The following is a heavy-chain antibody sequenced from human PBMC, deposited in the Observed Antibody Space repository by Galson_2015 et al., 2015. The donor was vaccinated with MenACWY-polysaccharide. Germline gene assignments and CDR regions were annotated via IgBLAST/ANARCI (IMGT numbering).Heavy chain of an antibody. D-gene: IGHD6-6*01. CDR1: GFSCSSSW. Sequence: LSGAASGFSCSSSWQQCGRPAPGRRVGGVTRILRGRSSTSYAASVSGRFTISRDNKKIMLLQQMNGLRAEDTAVYYCTRGSQYSANYGGDWGQGTLVTVSS. CDR3: TRGSQYSANYGGD. CDR2: ILRGRSST. J-gene: IGHJ4*02. V-gene: IGHV3-74*01.